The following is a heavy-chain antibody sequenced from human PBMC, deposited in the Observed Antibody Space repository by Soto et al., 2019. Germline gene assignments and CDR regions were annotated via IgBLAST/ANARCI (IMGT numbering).Heavy chain of an antibody. CDR1: GFTFGDYA. V-gene: IGHV3-49*03. D-gene: IGHD3-16*01. CDR3: TRDWGSPFDNWFDP. Sequence: GGSLRLSCTASGFTFGDYAMSWFRQAPGKGLEWVGFIRSKAYGGTTEYAASVKGRFTISRDDSKSIAYLQMNSLKTEDTAVYYCTRDWGSPFDNWFDPWGQGTLVTVSS. J-gene: IGHJ5*02. CDR2: IRSKAYGGTT.